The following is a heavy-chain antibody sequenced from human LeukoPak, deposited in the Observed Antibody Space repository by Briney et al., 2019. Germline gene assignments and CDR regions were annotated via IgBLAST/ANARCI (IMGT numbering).Heavy chain of an antibody. D-gene: IGHD4-23*01. J-gene: IGHJ4*02. CDR2: IYSSGNT. V-gene: IGHV4-4*09. CDR1: GASITNSY. CDR3: ANSYDGKIVPFDN. Sequence: SETLSLTCTVSGASITNSYCNWVRQPPGKALEWIGYIYSSGNTNYNPSLKSRVTISLDVSKNQFSLKLSSVTADDTAVYYCANSYDGKIVPFDNWGQGDLVAVSS.